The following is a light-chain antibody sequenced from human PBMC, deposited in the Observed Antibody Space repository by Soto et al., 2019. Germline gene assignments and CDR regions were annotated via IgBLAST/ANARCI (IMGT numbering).Light chain of an antibody. CDR3: QQLNNWPIT. CDR2: YTS. CDR1: QSVSSD. Sequence: EIVMTQSPATLSVSPGESATLSCRASQSVSSDLAWYQQKPGQAPRLLIYYTSTRATGFPARFSGGGSGTDFTLTISSLQPEDFATYYCQQLNNWPITFGQGTRLEIK. J-gene: IGKJ5*01. V-gene: IGKV3-15*01.